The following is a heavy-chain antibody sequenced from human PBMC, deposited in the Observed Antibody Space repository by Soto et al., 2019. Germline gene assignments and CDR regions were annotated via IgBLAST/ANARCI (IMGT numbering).Heavy chain of an antibody. Sequence: ASVKVSCKASGYTFTSYDINWVRQATGQGLEWMGWMNPNSGNTGYAQKFQGRVTMTRNTSVSTAYMELSSLRSEDTAVYYCARSPADYGGELFDYWGQGTLVTVSS. J-gene: IGHJ4*02. V-gene: IGHV1-8*01. D-gene: IGHD4-17*01. CDR2: MNPNSGNT. CDR3: ARSPADYGGELFDY. CDR1: GYTFTSYD.